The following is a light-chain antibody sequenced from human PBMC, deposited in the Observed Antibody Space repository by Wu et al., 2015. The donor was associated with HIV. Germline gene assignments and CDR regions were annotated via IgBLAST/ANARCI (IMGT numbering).Light chain of an antibody. CDR1: QGISSY. J-gene: IGKJ4*01. V-gene: IGKV1-9*01. CDR3: QQLNSYPLT. CDR2: AAS. Sequence: DIQLTQSSSFLSASVGDRVTITCRASQGISSYLAWYQKNPGKAPKLLIYAASTLQGGVPSRFSGSGSGTEFTLTIGSLQPEDFATYYCQQLNSYPLTFGGGTKVEIK.